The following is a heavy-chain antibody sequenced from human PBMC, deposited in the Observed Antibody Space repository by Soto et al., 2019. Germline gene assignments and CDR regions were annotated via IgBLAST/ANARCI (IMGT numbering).Heavy chain of an antibody. V-gene: IGHV5-51*01. Sequence: GESLKISCMGSGYKVSTWHNFTSYWIAWVRQMPGEGLEWMGIIYPGDSDTRYSPSFQGQVTISADKSISTAYLQWSSLKASDTAMYYCARTQEDYYDSSGYYFLLDYWGQGTLVTVSS. CDR1: GYKVSTWHNFTSYW. CDR3: ARTQEDYYDSSGYYFLLDY. J-gene: IGHJ4*02. D-gene: IGHD3-22*01. CDR2: IYPGDSDT.